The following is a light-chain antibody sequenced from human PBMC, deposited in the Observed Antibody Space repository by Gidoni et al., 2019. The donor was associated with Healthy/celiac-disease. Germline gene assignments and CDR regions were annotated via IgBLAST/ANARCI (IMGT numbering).Light chain of an antibody. J-gene: IGKJ4*01. Sequence: EMGMTQSPLSRPVTPGEPASSSCRSSQSLLHSNGYNYLDWYLQKPGQSPQLLIYLGSNRASGVPDRFSGSGSGTDFTLKISRVEAEDVGVYYCMQALQTPLTFGGGTKVEIK. V-gene: IGKV2-28*01. CDR1: QSLLHSNGYNY. CDR3: MQALQTPLT. CDR2: LGS.